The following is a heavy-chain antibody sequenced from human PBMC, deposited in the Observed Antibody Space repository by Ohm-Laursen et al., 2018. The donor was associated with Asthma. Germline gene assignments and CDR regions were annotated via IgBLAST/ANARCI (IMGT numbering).Heavy chain of an antibody. Sequence: GTLSLTCTVSGGSISSYYWSWIRQPPGKGLEWIGYIYYSGSTNYNPSLKSRVTISVDTSKNQFSLKLSSVTAADTAVYYCARWGYGGNSNYWGQGTLVTVSS. CDR2: IYYSGST. J-gene: IGHJ4*02. D-gene: IGHD4-23*01. CDR1: GGSISSYY. CDR3: ARWGYGGNSNY. V-gene: IGHV4-59*01.